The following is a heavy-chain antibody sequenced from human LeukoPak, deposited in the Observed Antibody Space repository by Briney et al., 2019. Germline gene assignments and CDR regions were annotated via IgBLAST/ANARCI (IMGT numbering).Heavy chain of an antibody. V-gene: IGHV3-23*01. CDR3: ARVISSTTYYGMDV. Sequence: GGSLRLSCAASGFTFSKYAMSWVRQAPGKGLEWVSGITETGGSTNYADSAKGRFTISRDNSKNTVHLQMGSLRADDTAVFYCARVISSTTYYGMDVWGQGTTVIVSS. D-gene: IGHD5/OR15-5a*01. CDR1: GFTFSKYA. CDR2: ITETGGST. J-gene: IGHJ6*02.